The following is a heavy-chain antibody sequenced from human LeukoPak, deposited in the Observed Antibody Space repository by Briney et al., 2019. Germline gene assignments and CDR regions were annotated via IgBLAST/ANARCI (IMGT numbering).Heavy chain of an antibody. CDR2: IIPIFGTA. CDR1: GGTFSSYA. CDR3: ATRGYTAIFDY. D-gene: IGHD5-18*01. V-gene: IGHV1-69*06. J-gene: IGHJ4*02. Sequence: ASVKVSCKASGGTFSSYAISWVRQAPGQGLAWMGGIIPIFGTANYAQKFQGRVTITADKSTSTAYMELSSLRSEDTAVYYCATRGYTAIFDYWGQGTLVTVSS.